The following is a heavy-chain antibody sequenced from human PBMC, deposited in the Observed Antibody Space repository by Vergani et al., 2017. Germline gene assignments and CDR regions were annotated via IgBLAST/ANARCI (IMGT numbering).Heavy chain of an antibody. CDR2: ISSSGSTI. D-gene: IGHD1-26*01. CDR3: ARIPRELSFAGFDI. Sequence: EVQLVESGGGLVQPGGSLRLSCAASGFTFSSYEMNWVRQAPGQGLEWVSYISSSGSTIYYADSVKGRFTISRDNAKNSLYLQMNSLRAEDTAVYYCARIPRELSFAGFDIWGQGTMVTVSS. J-gene: IGHJ3*02. V-gene: IGHV3-48*03. CDR1: GFTFSSYE.